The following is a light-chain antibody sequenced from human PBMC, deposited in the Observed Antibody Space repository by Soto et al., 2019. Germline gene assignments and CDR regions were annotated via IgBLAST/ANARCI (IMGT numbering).Light chain of an antibody. CDR2: DVS. CDR3: QQYGTSPLT. J-gene: IGKJ4*01. CDR1: QRVNDF. V-gene: IGKV3-11*01. Sequence: EIVLTQSPATLYLSPGERATLSCRASQRVNDFLAWYQQKPGQGPRLLIYDVSDRATGIPLRFSGSGSGTDFTLTISSLEPEDFAIYYCQQYGTSPLTFGGGTKVEIK.